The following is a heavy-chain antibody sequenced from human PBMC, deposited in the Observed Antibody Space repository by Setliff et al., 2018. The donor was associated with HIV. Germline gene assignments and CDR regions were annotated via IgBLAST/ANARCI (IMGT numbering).Heavy chain of an antibody. D-gene: IGHD6-13*01. CDR3: NTVRTRYSSTWF. Sequence: GGSLRLSCAASGFTFSNYGMHWVRQAPGKGLEWVAVIWYDGSNKYYADSVKGRFTISRDNAKNTLFLQMNSLKPEDSAVYYCNTVRTRYSSTWFWGQGTLVTVSS. CDR2: IWYDGSNK. J-gene: IGHJ4*02. CDR1: GFTFSNYG. V-gene: IGHV3-33*03.